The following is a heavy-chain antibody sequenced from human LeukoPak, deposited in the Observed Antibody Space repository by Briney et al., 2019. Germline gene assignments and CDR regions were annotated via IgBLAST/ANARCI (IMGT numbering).Heavy chain of an antibody. J-gene: IGHJ6*04. CDR1: GFTFSSYA. Sequence: GRSLRLSCAASGFTFSSYAMHWVRQAPGKGLEWVAVISYDGSNKYYADSVKGRFTISRDNSKNTLYLQMNSLRAEDTAVYYCARDGGLLWFGEFSLGDYYYGMDVWGRGPTVTVSS. D-gene: IGHD3-10*01. CDR3: ARDGGLLWFGEFSLGDYYYGMDV. V-gene: IGHV3-30*04. CDR2: ISYDGSNK.